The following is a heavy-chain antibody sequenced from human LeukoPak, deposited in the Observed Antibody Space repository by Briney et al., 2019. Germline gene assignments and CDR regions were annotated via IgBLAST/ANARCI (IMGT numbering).Heavy chain of an antibody. CDR3: AREPPLDLSLPGYGGKGDAFDI. Sequence: GGSLRLSCAASGFTFSSYSMNWVRQAPGKGLEWVSSISSSSSYIYYADSVKGRFTISRDNAKNSLYLQMNSLRAEDTAVYYCAREPPLDLSLPGYGGKGDAFDIWGQGTMVTVSS. CDR1: GFTFSSYS. D-gene: IGHD4-23*01. V-gene: IGHV3-21*04. CDR2: ISSSSSYI. J-gene: IGHJ3*02.